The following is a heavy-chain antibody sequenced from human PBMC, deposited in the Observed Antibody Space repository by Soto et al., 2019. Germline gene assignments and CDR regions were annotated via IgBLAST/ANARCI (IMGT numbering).Heavy chain of an antibody. CDR3: ATSGRAAAAFDY. CDR1: GFTFSSYG. V-gene: IGHV3-30*03. D-gene: IGHD6-13*01. CDR2: ISYDGSNK. Sequence: PGGSLRLSCAASGFTFSSYGMHRVRQAPGKGLEWVAVISYDGSNKYYADSVKGRFTISRDNSNNTLYLQMNSLRAEDTAVYYCATSGRAAAAFDYWGKATLVTVS. J-gene: IGHJ4*02.